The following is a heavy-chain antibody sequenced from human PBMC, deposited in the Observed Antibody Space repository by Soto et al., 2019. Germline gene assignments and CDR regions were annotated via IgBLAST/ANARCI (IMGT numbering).Heavy chain of an antibody. CDR3: ARKSDAVASKPPDY. CDR2: IYYRGST. J-gene: IGHJ4*02. D-gene: IGHD6-19*01. Sequence: QLQLQESGPGLVKPSETLSLTCTVSGGSFSSSSYYWGWLRQPPGKGLEWIGSIYYRGSTYYNPSLKSRVTISVDTSKNQFSLKLSSVTAADTAVYYCARKSDAVASKPPDYWGQGTLVTVSS. V-gene: IGHV4-39*01. CDR1: GGSFSSSSYY.